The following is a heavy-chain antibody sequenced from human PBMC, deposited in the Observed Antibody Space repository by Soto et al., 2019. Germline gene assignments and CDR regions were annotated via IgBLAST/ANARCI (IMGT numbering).Heavy chain of an antibody. CDR1: GFTFSDHY. CDR3: TRGGEVADSSSDY. CDR2: TRNKANLYTT. D-gene: IGHD6-19*01. J-gene: IGHJ4*02. Sequence: EVQLVESGGGLVQPGGSLRLSCAASGFTFSDHYMDWVRQAPGKGLELVGRTRNKANLYTTEYAASVKGRFTISRDDSKNSLYLQMNSLKTEDTAVYYCTRGGEVADSSSDYLGQGTLVTVSS. V-gene: IGHV3-72*01.